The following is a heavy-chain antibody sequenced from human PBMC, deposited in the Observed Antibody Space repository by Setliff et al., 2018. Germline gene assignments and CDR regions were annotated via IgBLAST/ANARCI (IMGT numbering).Heavy chain of an antibody. D-gene: IGHD3-22*01. V-gene: IGHV1-18*01. CDR1: GYSFTNYG. J-gene: IGHJ4*02. CDR3: ARDLNSSGYCLVY. CDR2: ISAYNGNT. Sequence: ASVKVSCKASGYSFTNYGLSWVRQAPGQGLEWMGWISAYNGNTHYAQKLQGRVTMTTDTSTSTAYMELSSLRSEDTAVYYCARDLNSSGYCLVYWGQGTLVTVSS.